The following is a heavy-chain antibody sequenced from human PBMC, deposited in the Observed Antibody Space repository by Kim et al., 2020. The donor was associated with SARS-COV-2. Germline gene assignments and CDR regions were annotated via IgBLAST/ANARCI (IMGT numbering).Heavy chain of an antibody. CDR1: GYTFTSYA. CDR3: ARDTASWYRDTAMVPYYYYGMDV. V-gene: IGHV7-4-1*02. J-gene: IGHJ6*02. D-gene: IGHD5-18*01. Sequence: ASVKVSCKASGYTFTSYAMNWVRQAPGQGLEWMGWINTNTGNPTYAQGFTGRFVFSLDTSVSTAYLQISSLKAEDTAVYYCARDTASWYRDTAMVPYYYYGMDVWGQGTTVTVSS. CDR2: INTNTGNP.